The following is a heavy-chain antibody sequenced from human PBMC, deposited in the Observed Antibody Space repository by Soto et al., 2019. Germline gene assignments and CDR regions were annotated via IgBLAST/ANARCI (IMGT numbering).Heavy chain of an antibody. CDR2: IHHSGST. CDR3: ARSFGWYAIDH. CDR1: SASIITEQR. V-gene: IGHV4-4*02. D-gene: IGHD6-19*01. Sequence: QMQLQESGPGLVKPSETLSLTCAVSSASIITEQRWTWVRQPPGKGLEWIGEIHHSGSTNNNPSPRRRVTMSVDKSKNQCSLNLNSVTAADTALYYCARSFGWYAIDHWGQGTLVIVSS. J-gene: IGHJ4*02.